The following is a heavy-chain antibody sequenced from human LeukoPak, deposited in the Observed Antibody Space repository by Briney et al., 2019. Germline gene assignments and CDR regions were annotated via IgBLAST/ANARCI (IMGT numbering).Heavy chain of an antibody. Sequence: GGSLGLSCAASGFTFSSYSMNWVRQAPGKGLEWVSSISGSSSYIYYADSVKGRFTISRDNAKNSLYLQMNSLRAEDTAVYYCATRVTTVTTLNWFDPWGQGTLVTVSS. CDR3: ATRVTTVTTLNWFDP. D-gene: IGHD4-11*01. J-gene: IGHJ5*02. CDR2: ISGSSSYI. CDR1: GFTFSSYS. V-gene: IGHV3-21*01.